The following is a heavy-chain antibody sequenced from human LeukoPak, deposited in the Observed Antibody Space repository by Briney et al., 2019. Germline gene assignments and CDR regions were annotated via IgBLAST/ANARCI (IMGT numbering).Heavy chain of an antibody. V-gene: IGHV1-69*13. CDR1: GYTFTSYD. Sequence: GASVKVSCKASGYTFTSYDINWVRQATGQGLEWMGGIIPIFGTANYAQKFQGRVTITADESTSTAYMELSSLRSEDTAVYYCARTPIDCSGGSCYLDNWFDPWGQGTLVTVSS. CDR3: ARTPIDCSGGSCYLDNWFDP. D-gene: IGHD2-15*01. J-gene: IGHJ5*02. CDR2: IIPIFGTA.